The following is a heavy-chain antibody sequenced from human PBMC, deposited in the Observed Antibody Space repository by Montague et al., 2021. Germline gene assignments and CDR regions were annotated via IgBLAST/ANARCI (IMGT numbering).Heavy chain of an antibody. CDR3: ARVGATVTAPFDF. Sequence: TLSLTCAVSGGSISSTAYYWSWIRQHPGKGPEWIGYIYYSGSTYYNPSLKSRVTISVDTSQNQFSLNLTSVTAADTAVYYCARVGATVTAPFDFWGQGTLVTVSS. D-gene: IGHD4-17*01. CDR2: IYYSGST. J-gene: IGHJ4*02. CDR1: GGSISSTAYY. V-gene: IGHV4-31*11.